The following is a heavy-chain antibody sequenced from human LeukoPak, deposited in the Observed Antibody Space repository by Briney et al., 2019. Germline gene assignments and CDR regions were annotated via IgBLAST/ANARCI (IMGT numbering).Heavy chain of an antibody. V-gene: IGHV3-15*01. J-gene: IGHJ5*02. CDR2: IKSKTDGGTT. D-gene: IGHD1-26*01. Sequence: GGSLRLSCAASVFTLSDAWVTWVRQVPGKGLEWVGRIKSKTDGGTTDYAAPLKGRFTISRDDSKNTLYLQMNSLKTEDTAVYYCTSGGHYFDPWGQGTLVTVSS. CDR1: VFTLSDAW. CDR3: TSGGHYFDP.